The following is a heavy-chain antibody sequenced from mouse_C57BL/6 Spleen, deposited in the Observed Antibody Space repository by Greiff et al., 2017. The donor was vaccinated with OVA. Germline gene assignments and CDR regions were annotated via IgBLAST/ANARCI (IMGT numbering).Heavy chain of an antibody. V-gene: IGHV1-81*01. Sequence: VQLQQSGAELARPGASVKLSCKASGYTFTSYGISWVKQRTGQGLEWIGEIYPRSGNTYYNEKFKGKATLTADKSSSTAYMELRSLTSEDSAVYFCARRGAYDYDKVDYWGQGTTLTVSS. CDR2: IYPRSGNT. CDR3: ARRGAYDYDKVDY. D-gene: IGHD2-4*01. J-gene: IGHJ2*01. CDR1: GYTFTSYG.